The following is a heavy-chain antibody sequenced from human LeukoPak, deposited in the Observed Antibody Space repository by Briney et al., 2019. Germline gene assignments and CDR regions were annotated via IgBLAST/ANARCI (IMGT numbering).Heavy chain of an antibody. CDR3: AREVGYSLRSGAFDI. Sequence: SETLSLTCTVSGGSISSSNYYWNWIRQPAGKGLEWIGRIYTSGSTNYNPSLKSRVTISVDTSKNQFSLKLSSVTAADTAVYYCAREVGYSLRSGAFDIWGQGTMVTVSS. D-gene: IGHD3-16*01. V-gene: IGHV4-61*02. J-gene: IGHJ3*02. CDR1: GGSISSSNYY. CDR2: IYTSGST.